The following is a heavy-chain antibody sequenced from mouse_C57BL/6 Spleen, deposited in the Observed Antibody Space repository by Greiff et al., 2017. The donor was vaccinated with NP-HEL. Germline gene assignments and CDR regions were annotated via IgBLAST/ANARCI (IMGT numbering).Heavy chain of an antibody. V-gene: IGHV1-39*01. CDR2: INPNYGTT. D-gene: IGHD2-2*01. J-gene: IGHJ4*01. CDR1: GYSFTDYN. Sequence: EVKLQESGPELVKPGASVKISCKASGYSFTDYNMNWVKQSNGKSLEWIGVINPNYGTTSYNQKFKGKATLTVDQSSSTAYMQLNSLTSEDSAVYYCAIGYDELYYAMDYWGQGTSVTVSS. CDR3: AIGYDELYYAMDY.